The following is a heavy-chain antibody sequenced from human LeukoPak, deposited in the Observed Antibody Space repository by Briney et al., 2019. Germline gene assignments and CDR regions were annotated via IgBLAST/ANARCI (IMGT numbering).Heavy chain of an antibody. J-gene: IGHJ4*02. Sequence: GGSLRLSCAASEFTFSDYYMSWIRQAPGKGLEWVSYISSSGSTIYYADSVKGRFTISRDNAKNSLYLQMNSLRAEDTAVYYCARDWNYYDILTGPFDYWGQGTLVTVSS. CDR3: ARDWNYYDILTGPFDY. CDR1: EFTFSDYY. D-gene: IGHD3-9*01. V-gene: IGHV3-11*01. CDR2: ISSSGSTI.